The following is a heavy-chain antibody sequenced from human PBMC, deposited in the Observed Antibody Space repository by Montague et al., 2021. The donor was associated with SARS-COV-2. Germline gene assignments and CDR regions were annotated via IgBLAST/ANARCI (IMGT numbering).Heavy chain of an antibody. J-gene: IGHJ4*02. CDR2: ILHETMKKS. V-gene: IGHV6-1*01. CDR1: GDSVAELRRR. D-gene: IGHD6-13*01. CDR3: VRGIEAAGSYDY. Sequence: CAISGDSVAELRRRSKEHTPAPQTPIDFLCRILHETMKKSDYARSVKSRIAINPDTSKNQFSLQLSSVTPEDTALYYCVRGIEAAGSYDYWGQGTLVTVSS.